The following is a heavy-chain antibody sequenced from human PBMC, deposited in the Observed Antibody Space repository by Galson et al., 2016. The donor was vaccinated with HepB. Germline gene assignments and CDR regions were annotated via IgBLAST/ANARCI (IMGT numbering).Heavy chain of an antibody. CDR3: ATVPPYSGYDMSLVY. CDR1: GYTLTELS. Sequence: SVKVSCKVSGYTLTELSMHWVRQAPGTGLEWMGGYDPEHGETIYAQKFQGRVTMTEDTSTDTADMELSSLTSEDTAVYFCATVPPYSGYDMSLVYWGQGTLVTVSS. V-gene: IGHV1-24*01. CDR2: YDPEHGET. D-gene: IGHD5-12*01. J-gene: IGHJ4*02.